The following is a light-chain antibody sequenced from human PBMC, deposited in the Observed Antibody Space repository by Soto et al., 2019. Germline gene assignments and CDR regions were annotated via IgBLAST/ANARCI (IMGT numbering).Light chain of an antibody. CDR1: QNIDTY. CDR3: QESNTNFT. V-gene: IGKV1-39*01. Sequence: DIQMTQSPSSVSASVGDRVSITCRASQNIDTYLNWYQQKPGKAPKVLIYGTSTLQSGVPSRFSGGGSGTDFTLTISSLQPEDSATYYCQESNTNFTFGPGTKVDIK. CDR2: GTS. J-gene: IGKJ3*01.